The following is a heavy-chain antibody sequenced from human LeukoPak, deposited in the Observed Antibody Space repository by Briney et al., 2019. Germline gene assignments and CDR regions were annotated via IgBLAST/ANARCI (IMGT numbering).Heavy chain of an antibody. CDR1: GFTFSSYS. CDR3: ARATMIVVALNDY. Sequence: HPGGSLRLSCAASGFTFSSYSMNWVRQAPGKGLEWVSYISSSSSTIYYADSVKGRFTISRDNAKNSLYLQMNSLRAEDTAVYYCARATMIVVALNDYWGQGTLVTVSS. D-gene: IGHD3-22*01. J-gene: IGHJ4*02. V-gene: IGHV3-48*01. CDR2: ISSSSSTI.